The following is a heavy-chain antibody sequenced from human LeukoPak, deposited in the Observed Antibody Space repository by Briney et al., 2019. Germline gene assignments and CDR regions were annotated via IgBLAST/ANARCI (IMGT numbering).Heavy chain of an antibody. V-gene: IGHV3-30-3*01. Sequence: GGSLRLSCAASGFTFSSYAMHWVPQAPGKGLEWVAVVSYDGSNKYYADSVKGRFTISRDSSKNTLYLQMNSLRAEDTAVYYCARDGSDWGQGTTVTVSS. J-gene: IGHJ6*02. CDR3: ARDGSD. CDR1: GFTFSSYA. CDR2: VSYDGSNK. D-gene: IGHD3-10*01.